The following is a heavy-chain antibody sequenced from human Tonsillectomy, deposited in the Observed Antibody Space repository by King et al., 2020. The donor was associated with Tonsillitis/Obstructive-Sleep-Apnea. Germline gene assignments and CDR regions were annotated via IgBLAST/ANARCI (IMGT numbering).Heavy chain of an antibody. J-gene: IGHJ3*02. CDR1: GFTFDDYA. D-gene: IGHD1-26*01. CDR2: ISWNSGSI. CDR3: AKDLRYLAQGDAFDI. V-gene: IGHV3-9*01. Sequence: VQLVESGGGLVQPGRSLRLSCAASGFTFDDYAMHWVRQAPGKGLEWVSGISWNSGSIGYADSVKGRFTISRDNAKNSLYLQMNSLRAEDTALYYCAKDLRYLAQGDAFDIWGQGTMVTVSS.